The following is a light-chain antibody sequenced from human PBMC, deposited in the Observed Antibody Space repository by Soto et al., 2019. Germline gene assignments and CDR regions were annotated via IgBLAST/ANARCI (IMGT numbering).Light chain of an antibody. V-gene: IGKV3-11*01. Sequence: IVLTQSPATLSLSPGERATLSCRASQYVRNYLAWFQQKPGQAPRLLIYGSSNRATGIPARFSGSGSGTDFTLTISSLEPEDSAVYYCQQRSNWLTFGGGTKVEIK. J-gene: IGKJ4*01. CDR3: QQRSNWLT. CDR2: GSS. CDR1: QYVRNY.